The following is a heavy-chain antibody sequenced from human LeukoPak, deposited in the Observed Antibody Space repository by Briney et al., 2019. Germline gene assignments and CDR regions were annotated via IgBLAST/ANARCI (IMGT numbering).Heavy chain of an antibody. CDR3: ASPMYYYDSSGYQDGY. J-gene: IGHJ4*02. CDR1: GGSISSSSYY. CDR2: IYYSGST. V-gene: IGHV4-39*07. Sequence: PSETLSLTCTVSGGSISSSSYYWGWIRQPPGKGLEWIGSIYYSGSTYYNPSLKSRVTISVDTSKNQFSLKLSSVTAADTAVYYCASPMYYYDSSGYQDGYWGQGTLVTVSS. D-gene: IGHD3-22*01.